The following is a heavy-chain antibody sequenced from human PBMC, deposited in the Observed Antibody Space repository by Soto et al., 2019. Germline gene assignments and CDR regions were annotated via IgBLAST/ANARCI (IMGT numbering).Heavy chain of an antibody. D-gene: IGHD3-10*01. J-gene: IGHJ4*02. Sequence: QVQLVQYGAEVKKPGSSVKVSCNASGGIFSTYAISWLRQAPGQGLEWLGGIIPIFGTPNYAQRFQGRVTISADESTSTAYMELSRLRSEDTAVYYCARDRDDYGSGNYYNRIDFWGQGTLVTVSS. CDR1: GGIFSTYA. CDR3: ARDRDDYGSGNYYNRIDF. V-gene: IGHV1-69*01. CDR2: IIPIFGTP.